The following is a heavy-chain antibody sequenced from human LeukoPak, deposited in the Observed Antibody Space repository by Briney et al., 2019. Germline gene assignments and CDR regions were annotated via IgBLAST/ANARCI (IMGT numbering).Heavy chain of an antibody. V-gene: IGHV4-59*01. CDR3: ARYSSGWYFDY. D-gene: IGHD6-19*01. J-gene: IGHJ4*02. Sequence: SETLSLTCTVSGGSFRSYYWTWMRQPPGRRLEWIGYIYDSGRTIYTPSLKSRVTISLDTSKNQFSLKLSSVTAADTAVYYCARYSSGWYFDYWGQGTLVTVSS. CDR1: GGSFRSYY. CDR2: IYDSGRT.